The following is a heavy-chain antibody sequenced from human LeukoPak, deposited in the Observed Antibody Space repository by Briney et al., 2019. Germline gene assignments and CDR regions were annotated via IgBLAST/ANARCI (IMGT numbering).Heavy chain of an antibody. CDR3: ARVGYSSSWYQGFDY. CDR1: GGSISSYY. Sequence: PSETLSLTYTVSGGSISSYYWSWLRQPAGKGLEWIGRIYTSGSTNYNPSPKSRVTMSVDTSKNQFSLKLSSVTAADTAVYYCARVGYSSSWYQGFDYWGQGTLVTVSS. J-gene: IGHJ4*02. V-gene: IGHV4-4*07. CDR2: IYTSGST. D-gene: IGHD6-13*01.